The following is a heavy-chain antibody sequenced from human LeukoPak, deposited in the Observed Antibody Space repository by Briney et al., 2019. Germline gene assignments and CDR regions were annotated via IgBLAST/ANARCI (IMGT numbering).Heavy chain of an antibody. V-gene: IGHV4-59*01. CDR3: ARVRMSYYYYYMDV. J-gene: IGHJ6*03. CDR1: GGSISSYY. CDR2: IYYSGST. D-gene: IGHD2-8*01. Sequence: KSSETLSLTCTVSGGSISSYYWSWIRQPPGKGLEWIGYIYYSGSTNYNPSLKSRVTISVDTSKNQFSLKLSSVTAADTAVYYCARVRMSYYYYYMDVWGKGTTVTVSS.